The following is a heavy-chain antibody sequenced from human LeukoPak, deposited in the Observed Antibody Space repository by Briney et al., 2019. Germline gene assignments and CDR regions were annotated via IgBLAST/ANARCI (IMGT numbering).Heavy chain of an antibody. V-gene: IGHV3-30*03. CDR2: ISYDGSNK. CDR3: AINGGYSSGNYFAFAY. CDR1: GFTFSNYG. Sequence: GGSLRLSCAASGFTFSNYGMHWVRQAPGKGLEWVAVISYDGSNKYYGDSVKGRFTISRDNSKNTLYLQMYSLRAEDTAVYYCAINGGYSSGNYFAFAYWGQGTLVTVSS. J-gene: IGHJ4*02. D-gene: IGHD5-12*01.